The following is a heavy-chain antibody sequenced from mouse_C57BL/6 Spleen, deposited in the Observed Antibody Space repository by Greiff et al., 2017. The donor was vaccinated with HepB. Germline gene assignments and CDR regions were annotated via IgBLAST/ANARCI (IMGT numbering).Heavy chain of an antibody. Sequence: QVQLQQPGAELARPGASVKLSCKASGYTFTSYGISWVKQRTGQGLEWIGEIYPRSGNTYYNEKFKGKATLTADKSSSTAYMELRSLTSEDSAVYFCARSYYYGSSYRYFDVWGTGTTVTVSS. CDR1: GYTFTSYG. CDR2: IYPRSGNT. J-gene: IGHJ1*03. D-gene: IGHD1-1*01. V-gene: IGHV1-81*01. CDR3: ARSYYYGSSYRYFDV.